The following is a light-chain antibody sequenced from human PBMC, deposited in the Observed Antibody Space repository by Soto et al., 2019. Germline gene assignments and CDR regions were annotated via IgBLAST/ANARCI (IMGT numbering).Light chain of an antibody. J-gene: IGKJ4*01. CDR1: QSVSNNY. V-gene: IGKV3-20*01. CDR3: EQYDKSIT. Sequence: EIVLTQSPGTLSLSPGERATLSCRASQSVSNNYLAWYQQKPGQAPRLLIYGASSRATGIPDRFSGSGSGTDFTLTINRLEPEDFAVYYCEQYDKSITFGGGTKVEIK. CDR2: GAS.